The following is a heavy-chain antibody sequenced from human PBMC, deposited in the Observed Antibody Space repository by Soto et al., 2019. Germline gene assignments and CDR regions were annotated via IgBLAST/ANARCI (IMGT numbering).Heavy chain of an antibody. Sequence: QVQLVQSGAEVKKPGASVKVSCKASGYTFTSYGISWVRQAPGQGLEWMGWISAYNGNTNYAQKLQGRVTMTTDTSTSTAYMELRSMRSDDTAVYYCAREEAYYDFWSGYYTGLDYWGQGTLVTVSS. CDR1: GYTFTSYG. CDR2: ISAYNGNT. CDR3: AREEAYYDFWSGYYTGLDY. J-gene: IGHJ4*02. D-gene: IGHD3-3*01. V-gene: IGHV1-18*01.